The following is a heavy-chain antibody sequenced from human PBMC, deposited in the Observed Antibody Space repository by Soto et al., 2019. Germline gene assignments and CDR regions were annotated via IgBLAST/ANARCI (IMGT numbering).Heavy chain of an antibody. Sequence: PGASLKISCKGSGYSFTSYWISWVRQMPGKGLEWMGRIDPSDSYTNYSPSFQGHVTISADKSISTAYLQWSSLKASDTAMYYCARHDADYATYGMDVWGQGTTVTVSS. CDR2: IDPSDSYT. J-gene: IGHJ6*02. CDR1: GYSFTSYW. D-gene: IGHD3-16*01. V-gene: IGHV5-10-1*01. CDR3: ARHDADYATYGMDV.